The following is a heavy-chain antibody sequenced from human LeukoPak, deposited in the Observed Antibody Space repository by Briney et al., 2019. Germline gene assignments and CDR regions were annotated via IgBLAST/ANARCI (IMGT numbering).Heavy chain of an antibody. Sequence: AGGSLRLSWAASGFTFRSAWMHWVRQAPGKGLVWVSRIRGDGGDANYADFVKGRYTISRDNAKSTLYLQMNGLGVEDTAVYYCVRDIVAGSGSYSDWGQGTLVTVSS. CDR1: GFTFRSAW. V-gene: IGHV3-74*01. CDR3: VRDIVAGSGSYSD. D-gene: IGHD3-10*01. J-gene: IGHJ4*02. CDR2: IRGDGGDA.